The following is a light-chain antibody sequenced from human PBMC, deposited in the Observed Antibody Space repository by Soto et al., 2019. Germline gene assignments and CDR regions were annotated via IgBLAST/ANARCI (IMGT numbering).Light chain of an antibody. J-gene: IGLJ3*02. V-gene: IGLV2-14*01. CDR2: EVS. CDR3: GSYTDSDSPWV. Sequence: QSALTQPAFVSGSRGQSITISCTGTYSDVGCYNYVSWFQQHPDKAPQLIIYEVSNRPLGISNRFSASKSGNTASLTISGLQAEDEADYYCGSYTDSDSPWVFGGGTKLTVL. CDR1: YSDVGCYNY.